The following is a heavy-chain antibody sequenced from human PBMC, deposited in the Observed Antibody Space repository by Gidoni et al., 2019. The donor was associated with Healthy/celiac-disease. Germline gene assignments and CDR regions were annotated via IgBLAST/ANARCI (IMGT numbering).Heavy chain of an antibody. D-gene: IGHD6-13*01. CDR3: ARLRQQLVPPPDY. J-gene: IGHJ4*02. V-gene: IGHV4-39*01. CDR2: IYYSGST. CDR1: GGSISSSSYY. Sequence: QLQLQESGPGLVKPSETLSLTCTVSGGSISSSSYYWGWIRQPPGKGLEWIGSIYYSGSTYYNPSLKSRVTISVDTSKNQFSLKLSSVTAADTAVYYCARLRQQLVPPPDYWGQGTLVTVSS.